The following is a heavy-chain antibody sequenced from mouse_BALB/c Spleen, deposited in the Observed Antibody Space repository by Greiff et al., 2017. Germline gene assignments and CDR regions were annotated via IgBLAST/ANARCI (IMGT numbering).Heavy chain of an antibody. Sequence: QQPGAELVKPGTSVKLSCKASGYNFTSYWINWVKLRPGQGLEWIGDIYPGSGSTNYNEKFKSKATLTVDTSSSTAYMQLSSLASEDSALYYCARSGYYYGSSWFAYWGQGTLVTVSA. D-gene: IGHD1-1*01. V-gene: IGHV1-55*01. CDR3: ARSGYYYGSSWFAY. CDR1: GYNFTSYW. CDR2: IYPGSGST. J-gene: IGHJ3*01.